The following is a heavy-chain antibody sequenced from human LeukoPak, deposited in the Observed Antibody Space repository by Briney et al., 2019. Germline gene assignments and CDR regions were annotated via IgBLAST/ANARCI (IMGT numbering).Heavy chain of an antibody. CDR3: ARGDGLLTDY. CDR2: ISSSSSYI. J-gene: IGHJ4*02. V-gene: IGHV3-21*01. Sequence: GGSLRLSCAASGFTFCSYSMNWVRQAPGKGLEWVSSISSSSSYIYYADSVKGRFTISRDNAKNSLYLQMNSLRAEDTAVYYCARGDGLLTDYWGQGTLVTVSS. D-gene: IGHD1-26*01. CDR1: GFTFCSYS.